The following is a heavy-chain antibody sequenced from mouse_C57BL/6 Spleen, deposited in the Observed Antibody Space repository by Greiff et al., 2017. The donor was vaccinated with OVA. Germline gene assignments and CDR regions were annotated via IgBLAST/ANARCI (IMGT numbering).Heavy chain of an antibody. CDR2: ISYDGSN. J-gene: IGHJ2*01. CDR1: GYSITSGYY. D-gene: IGHD4-1*01. V-gene: IGHV3-6*01. Sequence: EVQVVESGPGLVKPSQSLSLTCSVTGYSITSGYYWNWIRQFPGNKLEWMGYISYDGSNNYNPSLKNRISITRDTSKKQFFLKLNSVTTEDTATYYCARANWDDDYWGQGTTLTVAS. CDR3: ARANWDDDY.